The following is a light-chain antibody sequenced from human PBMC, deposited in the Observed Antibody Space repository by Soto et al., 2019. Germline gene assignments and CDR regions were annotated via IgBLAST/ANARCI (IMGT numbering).Light chain of an antibody. J-gene: IGKJ1*01. CDR1: QSVSSW. V-gene: IGKV1-39*01. Sequence: DIQMTQSPSSVSASVGDRVSITCRASQSVSSWLAWYQQKPGKAPKLLIYAASSLQSGVPSRFSGSGSGTDFTLTISSLQPEDFATYYCQQSYSTLWTFGQGTKVDNK. CDR2: AAS. CDR3: QQSYSTLWT.